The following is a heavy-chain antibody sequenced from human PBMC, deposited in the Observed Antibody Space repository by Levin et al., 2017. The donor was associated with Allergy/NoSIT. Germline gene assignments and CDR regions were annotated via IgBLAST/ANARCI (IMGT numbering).Heavy chain of an antibody. CDR1: GHTFTGYY. J-gene: IGHJ3*02. CDR3: ARDLAAAADDAFDI. D-gene: IGHD6-13*01. CDR2: INPNSGGT. V-gene: IGHV1-2*02. Sequence: GESLKISCKASGHTFTGYYIHWVRQAPGQGLEWMGWINPNSGGTNYAQKFQGRVTMTRDTSISTAYMELSRLRSDDTAVYYCARDLAAAADDAFDIWGQGTMVTVSS.